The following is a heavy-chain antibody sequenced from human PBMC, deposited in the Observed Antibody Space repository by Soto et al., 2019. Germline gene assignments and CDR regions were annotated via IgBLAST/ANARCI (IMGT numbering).Heavy chain of an antibody. V-gene: IGHV3-9*01. CDR1: GFTFDDYA. Sequence: EVQLVESGGGLVQPGRSLRLSCAVSGFTFDDYAMHWVRQAPGKGLEWVSGISWNSGKIGYADSVKGRFTISRDNANNSLYLQMNSLRAEDTALYYCAKTYSSGWYGDAFDRWGQGTMVTVSS. CDR2: ISWNSGKI. D-gene: IGHD6-19*01. J-gene: IGHJ3*01. CDR3: AKTYSSGWYGDAFDR.